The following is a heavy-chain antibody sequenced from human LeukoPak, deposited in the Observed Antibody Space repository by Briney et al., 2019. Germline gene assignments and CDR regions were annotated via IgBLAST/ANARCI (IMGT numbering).Heavy chain of an antibody. CDR2: IYQSGST. CDR3: GGPRSAFQPFDY. Sequence: SETLSLTCSVSGYSISSDSYWDWIRQPPGKGLEYIGSIYQSGSTYYSPSLKGRLSISIDTSKNQFSLKVHSVTAADTAVYYCGGPRSAFQPFDYWGQGALVTVSS. V-gene: IGHV4-38-2*01. D-gene: IGHD3-3*01. J-gene: IGHJ4*02. CDR1: GYSISSDSY.